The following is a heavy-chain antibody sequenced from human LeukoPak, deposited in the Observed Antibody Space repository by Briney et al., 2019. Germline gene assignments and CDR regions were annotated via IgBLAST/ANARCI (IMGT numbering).Heavy chain of an antibody. CDR2: INPSGGST. V-gene: IGHV1-46*01. Sequence: GASVKVSCKASGYTFTSSYMHWVRPPPAQGLEWMGIINPSGGSTSYAQKFQGRVTMTRDTSTSTVYMELSSLRSEDTAVYYCARPGYSSSSLDYWGQGTLVTVSS. D-gene: IGHD6-6*01. CDR1: GYTFTSSY. J-gene: IGHJ4*02. CDR3: ARPGYSSSSLDY.